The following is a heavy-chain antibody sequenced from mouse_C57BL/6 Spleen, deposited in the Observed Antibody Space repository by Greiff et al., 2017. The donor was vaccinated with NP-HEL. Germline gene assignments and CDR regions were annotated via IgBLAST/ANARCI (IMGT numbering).Heavy chain of an antibody. CDR1: GFTFSDYG. CDR3: AREAGTSLFAY. Sequence: EVKLMESGGGLVKPGGSLKLSCAASGFTFSDYGMHWVRQAPEKGLEWVAYISSGSSTIYYADTVKGRFTISRDNAKNTLFLQMTSLRSEDTAMYYCAREAGTSLFAYWGQGTLVTVSA. V-gene: IGHV5-17*01. J-gene: IGHJ3*01. D-gene: IGHD4-1*01. CDR2: ISSGSSTI.